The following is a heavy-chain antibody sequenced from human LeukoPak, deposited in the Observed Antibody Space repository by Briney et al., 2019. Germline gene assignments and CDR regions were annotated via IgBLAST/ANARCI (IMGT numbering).Heavy chain of an antibody. D-gene: IGHD3-22*01. Sequence: GSLRLSCAASGFTFSNYAMAWVRQAPGKGLEWVAAISAGGGNTYYAEFVKGRLIVSRDNSKNTLYLQMNGLRAEDTALYYCAKDRSAIITWSDYWGQGTLVTVSS. V-gene: IGHV3-23*01. CDR2: ISAGGGNT. J-gene: IGHJ4*02. CDR1: GFTFSNYA. CDR3: AKDRSAIITWSDY.